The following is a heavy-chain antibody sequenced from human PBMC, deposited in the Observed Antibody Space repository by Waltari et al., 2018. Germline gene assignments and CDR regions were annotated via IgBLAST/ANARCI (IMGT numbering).Heavy chain of an antibody. J-gene: IGHJ3*02. V-gene: IGHV1-2*06. CDR3: ARIRWQQLVLAAFDI. Sequence: QVQLVQSGAEVKKPGASVKVSCKASGYTFTGYYLPWVRQAPGQGLEWMGRINPNSGGTNYAQKFQGRVTMTRDTSISTAYMELSRLRSDDTAVYYCARIRWQQLVLAAFDIWGQGTMVTVSS. CDR2: INPNSGGT. D-gene: IGHD6-13*01. CDR1: GYTFTGYY.